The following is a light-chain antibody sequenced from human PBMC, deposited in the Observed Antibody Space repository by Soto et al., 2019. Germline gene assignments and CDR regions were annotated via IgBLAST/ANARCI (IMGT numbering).Light chain of an antibody. CDR2: EVS. J-gene: IGLJ1*01. V-gene: IGLV2-8*01. CDR1: SSDIGGYTY. Sequence: QSALTQPPPASGSPGQSVTISCSGSSSDIGGYTYVSWYQHHPGKAPKITIYEVSKRPSGVPDRFSGSKSGNTASLTVSGLQAEDEADYYCSSFADSNSYVFGTGTKVTVL. CDR3: SSFADSNSYV.